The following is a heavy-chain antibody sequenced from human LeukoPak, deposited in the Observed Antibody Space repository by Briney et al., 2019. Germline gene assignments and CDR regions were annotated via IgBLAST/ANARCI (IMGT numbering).Heavy chain of an antibody. CDR2: IHPSGML. D-gene: IGHD3-22*01. V-gene: IGHV4-31*03. CDR3: SRGLDSRKLGC. Sequence: SETLSLTCTVSGASFSTGDQYWNWIRQSPGKGLEWIGSIHPSGMLYNNPSLESRVTISIDTSNNQFSLHLNSVTAADTAVYFCSRGLDSRKLGCWGQGTLVTVSS. CDR1: GASFSTGDQY. J-gene: IGHJ4*02.